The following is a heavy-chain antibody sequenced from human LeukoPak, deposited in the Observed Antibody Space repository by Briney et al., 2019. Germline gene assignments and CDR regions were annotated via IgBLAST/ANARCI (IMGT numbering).Heavy chain of an antibody. CDR3: AKDWHGDYVNYFDY. D-gene: IGHD4-17*01. CDR2: ISGSGGST. CDR1: GFTFSGYG. Sequence: QPGGSLRLSCAASGFTFSGYGMHWVRQAPGKGLEWVSAISGSGGSTYYADSVKGRFTISRDNSKNTLYLQMTSLRAEDTAVYYCAKDWHGDYVNYFDYWGQGTLVTVSS. J-gene: IGHJ4*02. V-gene: IGHV3-23*01.